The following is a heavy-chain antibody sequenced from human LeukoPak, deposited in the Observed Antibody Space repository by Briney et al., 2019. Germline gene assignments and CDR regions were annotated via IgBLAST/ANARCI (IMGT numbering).Heavy chain of an antibody. CDR2: IWSDGSNK. J-gene: IGHJ5*02. D-gene: IGHD3-22*01. Sequence: PGGSLRLSCAASGFTFSSYGMHWVRQAPGKGLEWVAVIWSDGSNKYYADSVKGRFTISRDNSKNTLYLQMNSLRAEDTAVYYCAKDYSSGYYYDVVFSWFDPWGQGTLVTVSS. CDR1: GFTFSSYG. V-gene: IGHV3-30*02. CDR3: AKDYSSGYYYDVVFSWFDP.